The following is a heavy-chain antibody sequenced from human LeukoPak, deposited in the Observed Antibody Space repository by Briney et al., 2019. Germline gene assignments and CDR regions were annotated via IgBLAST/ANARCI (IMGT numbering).Heavy chain of an antibody. J-gene: IGHJ4*02. CDR2: IYRGGNT. CDR1: GFTVSGHP. Sequence: PGGSLRLSCAASGFTVSGHPMSWVRQAPGKGLEWASVIYRGGNTYYADSVKGRFTISTDNAKNSLYQQMNSLRAEDTAVYYCARGASGWYYPDSWGQGTLVTVSS. V-gene: IGHV3-53*01. D-gene: IGHD6-19*01. CDR3: ARGASGWYYPDS.